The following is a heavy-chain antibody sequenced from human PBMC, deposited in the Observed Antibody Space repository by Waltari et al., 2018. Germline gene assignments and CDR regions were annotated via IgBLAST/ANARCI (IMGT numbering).Heavy chain of an antibody. CDR2: IYYSGST. J-gene: IGHJ5*02. CDR3: ATYPTPGGWFDP. CDR1: GGSISSYY. V-gene: IGHV4-59*01. Sequence: QVQLQESGPGLVKPSETLSLTCTVSGGSISSYYWSWIRQPPGKGLEWIGYIYYSGSTNYNPSLKSRVTISVDTSKNQFSLKLSSVTAADTAVYYCATYPTPGGWFDPWGQGTLVTVSS.